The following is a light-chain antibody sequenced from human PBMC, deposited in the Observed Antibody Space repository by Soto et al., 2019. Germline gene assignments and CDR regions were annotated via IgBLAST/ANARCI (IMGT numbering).Light chain of an antibody. Sequence: EIVMTQSPATLSVSPGERATLSCRASQSVSSNLAWYQQKPGQAPRLLIYGASTRATGIPARFSGSGSGTEFTLTISSLQSEDFAVYYCQQYNNWPLLTFGGGTK. CDR2: GAS. CDR1: QSVSSN. CDR3: QQYNNWPLLT. V-gene: IGKV3-15*01. J-gene: IGKJ4*01.